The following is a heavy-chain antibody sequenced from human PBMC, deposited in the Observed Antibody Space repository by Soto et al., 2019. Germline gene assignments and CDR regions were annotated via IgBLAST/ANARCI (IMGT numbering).Heavy chain of an antibody. V-gene: IGHV4-34*01. D-gene: IGHD3-3*01. Sequence: PSETLSLTCAVYGGSFSGYYWSWIRQPPGKGLEWIGEINHSGSTNYNPSLKSRVTISVDTSKNQFSLKLSSVTAVDTAVYYCAREGARRITIFGVVMNGGWFDPWGQGTLVTVSS. CDR3: AREGARRITIFGVVMNGGWFDP. CDR2: INHSGST. CDR1: GGSFSGYY. J-gene: IGHJ5*02.